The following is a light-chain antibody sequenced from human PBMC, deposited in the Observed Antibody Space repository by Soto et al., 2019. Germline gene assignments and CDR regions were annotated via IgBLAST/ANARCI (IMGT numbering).Light chain of an antibody. V-gene: IGKV2D-30*01. CDR1: EILGYRDGYTC. CDR2: KVS. J-gene: IGKJ5*01. CDR3: MQGTHRPPTT. Sequence: CRSSEILGYRDGYTCLYWFQHRPGQSPRRRLCKVSLWDSGVPDRFSGRVSGTVFTVEISRVEPEDVGVYYCMQGTHRPPTTFGQGTRLEIK.